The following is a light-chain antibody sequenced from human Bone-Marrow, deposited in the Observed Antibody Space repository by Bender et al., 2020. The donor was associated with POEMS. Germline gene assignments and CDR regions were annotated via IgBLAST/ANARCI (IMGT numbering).Light chain of an antibody. Sequence: QSALTQPASMSGSPGQSITISCTGTSSDIGTYNYVSWYQQHAGDAPKVIIYDVSDRPSGVSNRFSGSKSGNTASLTISGLQAEDEADYYCSSYTSSSTFVFGTGTKVTVL. J-gene: IGLJ1*01. V-gene: IGLV2-14*03. CDR3: SSYTSSSTFV. CDR1: SSDIGTYNY. CDR2: DVS.